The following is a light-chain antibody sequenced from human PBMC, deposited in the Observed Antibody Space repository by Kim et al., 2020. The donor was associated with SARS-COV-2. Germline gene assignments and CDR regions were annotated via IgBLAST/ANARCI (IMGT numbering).Light chain of an antibody. CDR3: QKYNSAPWT. Sequence: ASVGDRVTISCRASQDIANSLAWYQQKPGKVPKLLIYAASTLQSGVPSRFSGSGSGTEFTLTIGSLQTEDVATYYCQKYNSAPWTFGPGTKVDIK. CDR2: AAS. J-gene: IGKJ1*01. V-gene: IGKV1-27*01. CDR1: QDIANS.